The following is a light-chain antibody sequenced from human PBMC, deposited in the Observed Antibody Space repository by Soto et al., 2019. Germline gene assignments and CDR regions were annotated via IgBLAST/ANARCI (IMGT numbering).Light chain of an antibody. V-gene: IGKV1-5*01. CDR3: QQYNSYPYT. CDR1: QSISSW. CDR2: DAS. Sequence: DIQMTQSPSTLSASAGDRVTITCRGSQSISSWLAWYQQKPGKAPNLLIYDASSLESGVPSRFSGSGSGTVFTLTISSLQPEDFATYHCQQYNSYPYTFGQGTKLEIK. J-gene: IGKJ2*01.